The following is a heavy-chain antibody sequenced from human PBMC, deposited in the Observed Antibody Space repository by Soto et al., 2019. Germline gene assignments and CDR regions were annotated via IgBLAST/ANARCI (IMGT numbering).Heavy chain of an antibody. CDR1: GFTVNTYG. V-gene: IGHV3-30*03. Sequence: QVQLVESGGGVVQPGRSLRLSCAVSGFTVNTYGMHWVSKAPGKGLEWVAVISRDGGTKFYADSVKGRFTISRDNSRNTLFLKMKTLGGDYIAIYYSSGEGASCYWGQGTLVTISS. CDR3: SGEGASCY. D-gene: IGHD2-21*01. J-gene: IGHJ4*02. CDR2: ISRDGGTK.